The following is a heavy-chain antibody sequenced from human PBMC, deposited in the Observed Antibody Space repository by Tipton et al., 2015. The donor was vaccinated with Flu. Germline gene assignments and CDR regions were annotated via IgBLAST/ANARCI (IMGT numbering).Heavy chain of an antibody. CDR3: AGGTTWGSFEH. J-gene: IGHJ4*02. CDR2: IYGSGGT. V-gene: IGHV4-4*07. D-gene: IGHD7-27*01. CDR1: RYSLTIDY. Sequence: TLSLTCTVSRYSLTIDYWNWIRQPAGKGLEWLGRIYGSGGTHYNPSLQGRITLSIDTARNQFSLILDSVTGADTAVYYCAGGTTWGSFEHWGPGALVTVSS.